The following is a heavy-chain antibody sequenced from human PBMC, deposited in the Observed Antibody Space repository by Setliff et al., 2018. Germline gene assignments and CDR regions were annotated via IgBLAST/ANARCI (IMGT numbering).Heavy chain of an antibody. CDR2: IIPIFGTA. J-gene: IGHJ4*02. CDR3: AKRGSSSAFDY. D-gene: IGHD6-13*01. CDR1: GYTFTSHY. V-gene: IGHV1-69*13. Sequence: SVKVSCKASGYTFTSHYMHWVRQAPGQGLEWMGGIIPIFGTANYAQKFQGRVTITADESTSTAYMELSSLRSEDTAVYYCAKRGSSSAFDYWGQGTLVTVSS.